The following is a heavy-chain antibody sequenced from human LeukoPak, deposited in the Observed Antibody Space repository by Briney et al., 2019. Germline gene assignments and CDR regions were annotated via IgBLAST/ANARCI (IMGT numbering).Heavy chain of an antibody. Sequence: GGSLRLSCAASGFTFSNAWMSWVRQAPGKGLEWVGRIKSKTDGGTTDYAAPVKGRFTISRDDSKNTLYLQMNSLKTEDTAVYYCTTEDVAAALIAEYFQHWGQGTLVTVSS. CDR1: GFTFSNAW. D-gene: IGHD6-13*01. V-gene: IGHV3-15*01. CDR3: TTEDVAAALIAEYFQH. CDR2: IKSKTDGGTT. J-gene: IGHJ1*01.